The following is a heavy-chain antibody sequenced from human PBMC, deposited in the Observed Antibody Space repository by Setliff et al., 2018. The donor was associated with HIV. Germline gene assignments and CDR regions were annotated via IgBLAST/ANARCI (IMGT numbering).Heavy chain of an antibody. V-gene: IGHV4-34*01. CDR1: GGSFSGYY. CDR3: ARGLTDYMDV. J-gene: IGHJ6*03. D-gene: IGHD2-8*02. CDR2: INHSGST. Sequence: PSETLSLTCAVYGGSFSGYYWSWIRQPPGKGLEWIGEINHSGSTNYNPSLKSRVTISVDTSKNQFSLKLSSVTAADTAVYYCARGLTDYMDVWGKGTTVTVS.